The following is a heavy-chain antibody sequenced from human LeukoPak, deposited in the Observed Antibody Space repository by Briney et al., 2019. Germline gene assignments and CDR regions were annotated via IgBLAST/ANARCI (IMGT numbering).Heavy chain of an antibody. CDR2: INSDGSTT. Sequence: PGGSLRLSCAASGFTFSPYWMYWVRQAPGKGLVWVSRINSDGSTTDYAESVKGRFTISRDNAKNMVFVQMNSLRADDTAVYYCARVGALPFTMIVVVPPDYWGQGTLVTVSS. V-gene: IGHV3-74*01. CDR3: ARVGALPFTMIVVVPPDY. CDR1: GFTFSPYW. D-gene: IGHD3-22*01. J-gene: IGHJ4*02.